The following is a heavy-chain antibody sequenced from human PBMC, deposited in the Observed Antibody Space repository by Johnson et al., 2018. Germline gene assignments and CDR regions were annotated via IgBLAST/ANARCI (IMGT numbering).Heavy chain of an antibody. CDR2: IVVATGNT. CDR1: GFTFTRSA. D-gene: IGHD2-21*02. CDR3: AADSTVVTAIPGMDV. Sequence: QLVQSGPEVKKPGTSLKVWCKASGFTFTRSAVQWVRQARGQRLEWIGWIVVATGNTNSAPEFQERVTMARYMSTSTAFMELSSLRSEDTAVYYCAADSTVVTAIPGMDVWGQGTTVTVSS. J-gene: IGHJ6*02. V-gene: IGHV1-58*01.